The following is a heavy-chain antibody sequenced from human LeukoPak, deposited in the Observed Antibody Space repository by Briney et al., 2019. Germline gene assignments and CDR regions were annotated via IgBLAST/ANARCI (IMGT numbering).Heavy chain of an antibody. J-gene: IGHJ6*03. CDR1: GFTFSTYS. Sequence: GGSLRLSCAASGFTFSTYSMNWVRQAPGKGLEWVSAISGSGGSTYYADSVKGRFTISRDNSKNTLYLQMNSLRAEDTAVYYCARDPHRGLYYYYMDVWGKGTTVTVSS. V-gene: IGHV3-23*01. CDR3: ARDPHRGLYYYYMDV. D-gene: IGHD3-16*01. CDR2: ISGSGGST.